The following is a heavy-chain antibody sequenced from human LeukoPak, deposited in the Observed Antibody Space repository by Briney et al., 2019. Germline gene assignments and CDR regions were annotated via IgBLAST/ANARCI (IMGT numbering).Heavy chain of an antibody. J-gene: IGHJ4*02. CDR2: MYNDGTT. D-gene: IGHD3-22*01. V-gene: IGHV3-53*01. CDR1: DFTVRTNY. CDR3: ARGGYYERPWYFDY. Sequence: GGSLRLSCAASDFTVRTNYMSWVRQAPGRGLEWVSIMYNDGTTYYADSVKGRFTISTDASQNILYLQMNSLRAEDTAVYYCARGGYYERPWYFDYWGQGTLVTVSS.